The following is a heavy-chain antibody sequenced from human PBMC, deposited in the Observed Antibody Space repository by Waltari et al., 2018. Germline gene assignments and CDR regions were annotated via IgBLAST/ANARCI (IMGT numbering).Heavy chain of an antibody. J-gene: IGHJ4*02. CDR1: EFPLSCCW. CDR3: ATGRGLPY. CDR2: IRQDGSEK. Sequence: EVQVVESGGGLVQPGGSLRLSCEDSEFPLSCCWLSWVRQTPGKGLEWVANIRQDGSEKYYVDSVKGRFTVSRDNARNSLYLQMNSLRAEDTAVYYCATGRGLPYWGQGTLVTVSS. V-gene: IGHV3-7*01.